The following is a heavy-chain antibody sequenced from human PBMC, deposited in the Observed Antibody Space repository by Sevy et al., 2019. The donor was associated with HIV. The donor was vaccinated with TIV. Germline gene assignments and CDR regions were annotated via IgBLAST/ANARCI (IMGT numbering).Heavy chain of an antibody. Sequence: GGSLRLSCVVSGISFTTSGMHWVRQAPGKGLEWVAVISYHGRDKFYAESVKGRSTISRDNSKNMLYLQMNSLRAEDTAVYYCAKDFTGSNGMDVWGQGTKVTVSS. CDR3: AKDFTGSNGMDV. D-gene: IGHD3-9*01. J-gene: IGHJ6*02. V-gene: IGHV3-30*18. CDR1: GISFTTSG. CDR2: ISYHGRDK.